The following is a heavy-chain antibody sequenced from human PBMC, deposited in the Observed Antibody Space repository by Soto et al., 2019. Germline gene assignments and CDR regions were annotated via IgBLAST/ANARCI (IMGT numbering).Heavy chain of an antibody. J-gene: IGHJ4*02. Sequence: QVQLVESGGGVVQPGRSLRLSCAASGFTFSSYGMHWVRQAPGKGLEWVAVISYDGSNKYYADSVKGRFTISRDNSKNPLYLQMNSLRAEDTAVYYCAKDQDQVYYVDYWGQGTLVTVSS. D-gene: IGHD2-2*01. CDR3: AKDQDQVYYVDY. CDR1: GFTFSSYG. CDR2: ISYDGSNK. V-gene: IGHV3-30*18.